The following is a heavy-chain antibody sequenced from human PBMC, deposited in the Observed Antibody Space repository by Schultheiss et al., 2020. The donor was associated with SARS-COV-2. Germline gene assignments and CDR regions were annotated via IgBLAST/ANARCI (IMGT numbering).Heavy chain of an antibody. D-gene: IGHD3-9*01. CDR1: GFTFATYN. CDR2: IRSSGRDI. CDR3: AIDTA. Sequence: GESLKISCAASGFTFATYNMHWVRQAPGKGLEFVASIRSSGRDIYYADSMQGRFTVSRDNAKNSLYLQMNSLRAEDTAVYYCAIDTAWGQGTLVTVSS. J-gene: IGHJ5*02. V-gene: IGHV3-21*01.